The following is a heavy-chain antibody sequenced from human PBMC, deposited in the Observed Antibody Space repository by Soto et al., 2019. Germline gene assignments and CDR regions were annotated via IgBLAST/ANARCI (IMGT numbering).Heavy chain of an antibody. J-gene: IGHJ4*02. CDR1: GYSFTNYR. V-gene: IGHV5-51*01. D-gene: IGHD3-22*01. CDR2: IYPGDSDT. CDR3: ARRPYYYDSSGSNWADY. Sequence: PGESLKISCKGSGYSFTNYRIGWVRQMSGKGLEWMGIIYPGDSDTRYSPSFQGQVSISVDKSISTVYLQWSSLKASDTAMYYCARRPYYYDSSGSNWADYWGQGTLVTVSS.